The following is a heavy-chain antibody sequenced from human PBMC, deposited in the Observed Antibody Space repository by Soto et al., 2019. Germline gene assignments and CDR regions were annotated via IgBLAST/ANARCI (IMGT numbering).Heavy chain of an antibody. CDR1: GFTFSSYA. CDR2: ISGTGGST. CDR3: AKARGAVAGTDYYFDY. D-gene: IGHD6-19*01. V-gene: IGHV3-23*01. J-gene: IGHJ4*02. Sequence: EVQLLESGGGLVQPGGSLRLSCAASGFTFSSYAMSWVRQAPGKGLEWVSAISGTGGSTYYADSVKGRFTISRDNSKNTLYLQMNRLRAEDTAVYYCAKARGAVAGTDYYFDYWGQGTLVTVSS.